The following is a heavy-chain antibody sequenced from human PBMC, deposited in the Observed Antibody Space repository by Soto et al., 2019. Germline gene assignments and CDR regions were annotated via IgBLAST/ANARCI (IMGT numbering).Heavy chain of an antibody. CDR3: TMYSSTYYYSGMDV. CDR1: GFTFGDYA. CDR2: IRSKAYGGTT. J-gene: IGHJ6*02. D-gene: IGHD6-13*01. V-gene: IGHV3-49*05. Sequence: KTGGSLRLSCTASGFTFGDYAMSWFRQAPGKGLEWVGFIRSKAYGGTTEYAASVKGRFTNSRDDSKSIAYLQMNSLKTEDTAVYYCTMYSSTYYYSGMDVWGQGTTVTVSS.